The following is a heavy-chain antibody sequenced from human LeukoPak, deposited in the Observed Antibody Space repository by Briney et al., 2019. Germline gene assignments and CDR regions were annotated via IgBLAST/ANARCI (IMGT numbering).Heavy chain of an antibody. Sequence: GGSLRLSCAASGFTFSSYSMNWVRQAPGKGLEWVSYISISSSTIYYADSVKGRFTISRDNAKNSLYLQMNSLRAEDTAVYYCAIPEQLWFCMEYWGQGTLVTVSS. CDR1: GFTFSSYS. D-gene: IGHD5-18*01. J-gene: IGHJ4*02. CDR3: AIPEQLWFCMEY. V-gene: IGHV3-48*04. CDR2: ISISSSTI.